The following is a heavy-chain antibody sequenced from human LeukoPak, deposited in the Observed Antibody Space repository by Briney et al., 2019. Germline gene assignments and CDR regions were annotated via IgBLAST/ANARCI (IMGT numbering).Heavy chain of an antibody. Sequence: GGSLRLSCAASGFTFSGYEMNWVRQAPAKGLEWVSYISRSGTIISYADSVRGRLTISRDNAKNSLYLQMNSLRAEDTAVYYCARERDDYYFDYWGQGTLVTVSS. CDR1: GFTFSGYE. CDR2: ISRSGTII. V-gene: IGHV3-48*03. CDR3: ARERDDYYFDY. J-gene: IGHJ4*02. D-gene: IGHD3-3*01.